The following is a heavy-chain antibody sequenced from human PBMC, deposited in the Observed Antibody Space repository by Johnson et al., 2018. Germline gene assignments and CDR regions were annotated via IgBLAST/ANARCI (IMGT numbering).Heavy chain of an antibody. CDR1: GYSFTSYW. D-gene: IGHD2-15*01. V-gene: IGHV5-51*01. Sequence: VQLVQSGAEVKKPGESXKISCKGSGYSFTSYWIGWVRQMPGKGLEWMGIIYPGDSDTRYSPSFQGQVTISAEKSISTAYLQWSSLKASDTAMYYCARDGSYFSGGSCYDPYYYYGMDVWGQGTTVTVSS. CDR2: IYPGDSDT. CDR3: ARDGSYFSGGSCYDPYYYYGMDV. J-gene: IGHJ6*02.